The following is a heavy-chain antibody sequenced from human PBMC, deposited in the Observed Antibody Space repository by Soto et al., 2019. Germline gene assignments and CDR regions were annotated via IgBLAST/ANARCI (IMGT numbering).Heavy chain of an antibody. V-gene: IGHV3-30*18. Sequence: QVQLVESGGGVVQPGRSLRLSCAASGFTLSSYGMHWVRQAPGKGLEWVAVISYDGSNKYYADSVKGRFTISRDNSKNTLYLQMNSLRAEDTAVYYCAKDQSKDVSSYYFDYWGQGTLVTVSS. CDR1: GFTLSSYG. CDR3: AKDQSKDVSSYYFDY. CDR2: ISYDGSNK. D-gene: IGHD2-2*01. J-gene: IGHJ4*02.